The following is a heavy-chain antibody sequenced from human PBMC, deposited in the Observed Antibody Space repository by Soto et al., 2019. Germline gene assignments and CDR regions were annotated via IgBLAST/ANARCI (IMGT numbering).Heavy chain of an antibody. CDR2: ISATSDYI. J-gene: IGHJ4*02. CDR1: GFAFSTYK. Sequence: GGSVRLSCVASGFAFSTYKMNWVRQAPGKGLEWVSCISATSDYIDYADSLKGRFTISRDNAKNSLYLQINSLRAEDTAVYFCARDRAAGGNFDSWGLGTLVTVSS. V-gene: IGHV3-21*01. CDR3: ARDRAAGGNFDS. D-gene: IGHD3-16*01.